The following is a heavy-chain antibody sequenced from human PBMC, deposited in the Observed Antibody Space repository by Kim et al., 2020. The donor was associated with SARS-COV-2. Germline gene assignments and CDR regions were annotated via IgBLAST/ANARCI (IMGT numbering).Heavy chain of an antibody. CDR3: ASAPSENYGMDV. V-gene: IGHV1-46*01. J-gene: IGHJ6*02. Sequence: TYAKKFPSRVTMTRDTSTSTVYMVLGSLTSEHTAVYYCASAPSENYGMDVWGQGTTVTVSS.